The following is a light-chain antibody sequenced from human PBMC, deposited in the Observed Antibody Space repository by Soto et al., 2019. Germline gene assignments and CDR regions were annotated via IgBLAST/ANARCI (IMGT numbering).Light chain of an antibody. V-gene: IGLV2-14*01. CDR3: LSYTSNNTRV. J-gene: IGLJ3*02. CDR2: EVS. CDR1: NSDVGGYNF. Sequence: QSVLTQPASVSGSPGQSITISCTGTNSDVGGYNFVSWYQQYPGKAPKLMISEVSDRPPGISNRFSGSKSGNTASLTISGLLAEDEADYYCLSYTSNNTRVFGGGT.